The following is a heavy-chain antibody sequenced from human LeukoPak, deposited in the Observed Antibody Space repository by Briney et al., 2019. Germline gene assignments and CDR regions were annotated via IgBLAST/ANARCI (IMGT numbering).Heavy chain of an antibody. J-gene: IGHJ4*02. CDR2: IYYRGST. D-gene: IGHD3-10*01. V-gene: IGHV4-61*01. CDR3: ATTIPGEYYFDY. CDR1: GGSVSSGSYY. Sequence: PSETLSLTCTVSGGSVSSGSYYWSWIRQPPGKGLEWIGYIYYRGSTNYNPSLKSRVTISVDTSKNQFSLKLSSVTAADTAVYYCATTIPGEYYFDYWGQGTLVTVSS.